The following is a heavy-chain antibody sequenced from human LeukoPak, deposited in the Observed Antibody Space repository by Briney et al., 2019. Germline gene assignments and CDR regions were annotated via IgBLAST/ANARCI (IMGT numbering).Heavy chain of an antibody. Sequence: GGSLRLSCAVSGFTLSNYSMNWVRQAPGKGLEWISYISGSGFTIHYADSVKGRFTISRDNAKNSLYLQMNSLRAEDTAVYYCARLPYCSGGSCYSRDNWGQGTLVTVSS. CDR1: GFTLSNYS. J-gene: IGHJ4*02. CDR2: ISGSGFTI. CDR3: ARLPYCSGGSCYSRDN. V-gene: IGHV3-48*01. D-gene: IGHD2-15*01.